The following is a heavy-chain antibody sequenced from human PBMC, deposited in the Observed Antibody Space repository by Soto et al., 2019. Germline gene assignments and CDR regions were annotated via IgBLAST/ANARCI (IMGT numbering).Heavy chain of an antibody. CDR2: INAGNGNT. J-gene: IGHJ4*02. V-gene: IGHV1-3*01. Sequence: GASVKVSCKASGYTFTGYGVHWVRQAPGQRLEWMGWINAGNGNTRYSQKFQGRVTINRDTSASTAYMELSRLRSEDTAVYYCATAGAVAGNIKFEYLGQGTLVHVSS. CDR3: ATAGAVAGNIKFEY. D-gene: IGHD6-19*01. CDR1: GYTFTGYG.